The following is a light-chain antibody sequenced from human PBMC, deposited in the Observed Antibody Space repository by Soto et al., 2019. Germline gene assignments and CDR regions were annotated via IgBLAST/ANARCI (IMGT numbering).Light chain of an antibody. CDR1: QSVNSN. J-gene: IGKJ1*01. V-gene: IGKV3-15*01. Sequence: EIVMTQSPATRSVSPGERVTLSCRASQSVNSNLAWYQQKPGQAPRLLIYRASTRATGFPARFSGSGSGTDFTLTISGLQSEDFAVYYCQQYNDWPRTFGQGTKVDIK. CDR2: RAS. CDR3: QQYNDWPRT.